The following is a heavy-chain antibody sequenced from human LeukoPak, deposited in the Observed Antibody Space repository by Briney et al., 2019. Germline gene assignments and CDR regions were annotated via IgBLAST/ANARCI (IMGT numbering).Heavy chain of an antibody. CDR3: ARRRWLSNFDY. V-gene: IGHV4-59*01. Sequence: PETLSLTCTVSGGSIRSYYWRWVGQPPGKGREWNGYIYYSGSTNYNPSLKRGVTISVDKSKKQFSLKLSSVTAADTAVYYCARRRWLSNFDYWGQGTLVTVSS. CDR2: IYYSGST. J-gene: IGHJ4*02. D-gene: IGHD5-24*01. CDR1: GGSIRSYY.